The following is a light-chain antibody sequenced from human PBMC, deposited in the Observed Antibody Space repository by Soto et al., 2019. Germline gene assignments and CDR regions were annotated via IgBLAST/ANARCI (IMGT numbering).Light chain of an antibody. J-gene: IGKJ2*01. V-gene: IGKV4-1*01. Sequence: DVVMTQSPDSLTVSLRERATINCKSSQSVLFRSNNKNNLAWYQQKPRQPPKLLIYWASTREPGVPERFSGRGSGTDVTLTIRDVQAEDVAVYYCQQYYSPPPTFGQGTKLEI. CDR2: WAS. CDR1: QSVLFRSNNKNN. CDR3: QQYYSPPPT.